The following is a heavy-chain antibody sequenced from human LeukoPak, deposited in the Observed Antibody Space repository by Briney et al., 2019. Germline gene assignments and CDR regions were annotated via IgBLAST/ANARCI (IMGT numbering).Heavy chain of an antibody. CDR1: GFTVTSNY. J-gene: IGHJ4*02. D-gene: IGHD3-22*01. V-gene: IGHV3-53*01. CDR3: VGDRASESSGYLDY. Sequence: GGSLRLSCAASGFTVTSNYMSWVRQAPGKGLEWVSGIYICGSTYYAAPVKGRFTISRYNTKNTLSLQKNSLRPSGTPVYYCVGDRASESSGYLDYWGQGTLVTVSS. CDR2: IYICGST.